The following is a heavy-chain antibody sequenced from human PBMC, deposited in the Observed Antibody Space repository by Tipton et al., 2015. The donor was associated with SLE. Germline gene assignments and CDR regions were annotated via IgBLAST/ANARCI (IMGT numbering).Heavy chain of an antibody. CDR3: ARVSGSYLYYYYYYYMDV. Sequence: LRLSCAVYGGPFSGYYWSWIRQPPGKGLEWIGEINHSGSTNYNPSLKSRVTISVDTSKNQFSLKLSSVTAAGTAVYFCARVSGSYLYYYYYYYMDVWGKGTTVTVSS. CDR2: INHSGST. CDR1: GGPFSGYY. D-gene: IGHD1-26*01. V-gene: IGHV4-34*01. J-gene: IGHJ6*03.